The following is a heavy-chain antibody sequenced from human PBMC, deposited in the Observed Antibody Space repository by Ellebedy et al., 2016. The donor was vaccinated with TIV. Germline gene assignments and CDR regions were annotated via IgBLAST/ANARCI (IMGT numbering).Heavy chain of an antibody. V-gene: IGHV1-46*01. D-gene: IGHD3-16*01. J-gene: IGHJ6*02. Sequence: AASVKVSCKASGYTFTSYYMHWVRQAPGQGLEWMGIINPSGGSTSYAQKFQGRVTMTRDTSTSTVYMELSSLSSEDTAVYYCASPRTHGRGRVYYYGMDVWGQGTTVTVSS. CDR3: ASPRTHGRGRVYYYGMDV. CDR2: INPSGGST. CDR1: GYTFTSYY.